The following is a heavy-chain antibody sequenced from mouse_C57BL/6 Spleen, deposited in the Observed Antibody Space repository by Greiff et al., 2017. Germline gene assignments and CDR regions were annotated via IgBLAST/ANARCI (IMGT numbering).Heavy chain of an antibody. D-gene: IGHD2-2*01. Sequence: VQLQQPGAELVKPGASVKLSCKASGYTFTSYWMHWVKQRPGQGLEWIGMIHPNSGSTNYNEKFKSKATLTVDKSSSTAYMQLSSLTSEDSAVYYCARDAGYDRDYFDYWGQGTTLTVSS. V-gene: IGHV1-64*01. CDR3: ARDAGYDRDYFDY. CDR2: IHPNSGST. CDR1: GYTFTSYW. J-gene: IGHJ2*01.